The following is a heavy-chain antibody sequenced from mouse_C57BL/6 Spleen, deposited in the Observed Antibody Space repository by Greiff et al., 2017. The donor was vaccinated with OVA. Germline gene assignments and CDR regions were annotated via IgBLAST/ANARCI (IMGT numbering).Heavy chain of an antibody. J-gene: IGHJ4*01. CDR3: TRRSTMVTYYAMDY. CDR1: GYTFTDYE. V-gene: IGHV1-15*01. CDR2: IDPETGGT. D-gene: IGHD2-1*01. Sequence: LQESGAELVRPGASVTLSCKASGYTFTDYEMHWVKQTPVHGLEWIGAIDPETGGTAYNQKFKGKAILTADKSSSTAYMELRSLTSEDSAVYYCTRRSTMVTYYAMDYWGQGTSVTVSS.